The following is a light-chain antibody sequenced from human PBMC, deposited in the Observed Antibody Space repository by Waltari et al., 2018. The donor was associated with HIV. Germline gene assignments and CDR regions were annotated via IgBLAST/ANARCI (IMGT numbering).Light chain of an antibody. Sequence: QSALTQPASVSGSPGQSITISCTGTSSDVGSYHLVSWYQQHPGNAPTLMIYEVSKRPSCVSNRCSGSKSGNTASLTIAGLQAEDEADYYCCSYAGSSNVVFGGGTKLTVL. CDR3: CSYAGSSNVV. V-gene: IGLV2-23*02. J-gene: IGLJ2*01. CDR2: EVS. CDR1: SSDVGSYHL.